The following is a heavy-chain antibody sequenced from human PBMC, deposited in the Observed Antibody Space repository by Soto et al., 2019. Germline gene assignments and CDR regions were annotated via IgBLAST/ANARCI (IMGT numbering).Heavy chain of an antibody. CDR2: MNPNSGNT. V-gene: IGHV1-8*01. CDR3: ARGLAAAGTGFDP. CDR1: GYTFKSYY. Sequence: ASVKVSCKASGYTFKSYYIHWVRQATGQGLEWMGWMNPNSGNTGYAQKFQGRVTMTRNTSISTAYMELSSLRSEDTAVYYCARGLAAAGTGFDPWGQGTLVTVSS. J-gene: IGHJ5*02. D-gene: IGHD6-13*01.